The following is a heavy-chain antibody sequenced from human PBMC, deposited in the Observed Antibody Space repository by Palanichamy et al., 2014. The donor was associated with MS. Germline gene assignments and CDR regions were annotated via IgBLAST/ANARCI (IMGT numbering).Heavy chain of an antibody. Sequence: EVQLVESGGGLVQPGGSLRLSCAASGFTFSNYDMNWVRQAPGKGLEWVSYISNSSSSIYYADSVKGRFTISRDNAENSLFLQMNSLRAEDTAVYYCARGPIITIPYFDSWGQGTLVTVSS. V-gene: IGHV3-48*03. J-gene: IGHJ4*02. CDR3: ARGPIITIPYFDS. D-gene: IGHD3-3*01. CDR1: GFTFSNYD. CDR2: ISNSSSSI.